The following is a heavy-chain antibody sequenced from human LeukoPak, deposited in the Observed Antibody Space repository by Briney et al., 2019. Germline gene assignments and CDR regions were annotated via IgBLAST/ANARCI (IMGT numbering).Heavy chain of an antibody. D-gene: IGHD3-22*01. CDR2: IYYSGST. J-gene: IGHJ4*02. CDR3: ARGDYDSSGSPFGY. Sequence: SETLSLTCTVSGCSISSYYWSWIRQPPGKGLEWIGYIYYSGSTNYNPSLKSRVTISVDTSKNQFSLRLRSVTAADTAVYYCARGDYDSSGSPFGYWGQGTLVTVSS. CDR1: GCSISSYY. V-gene: IGHV4-59*01.